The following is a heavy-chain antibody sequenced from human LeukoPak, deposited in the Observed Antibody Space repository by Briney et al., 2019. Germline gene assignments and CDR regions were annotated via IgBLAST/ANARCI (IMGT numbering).Heavy chain of an antibody. Sequence: GGSVKVSWTASGFTFSNYDMNWIRQAPGKGLEWVSYIGSSGSTIYYADSVKGRFTISRDNAKNSLYLQMNSLRAEDTAVYYCARDSRSNWFDPWGQGTLVTVSS. J-gene: IGHJ5*02. CDR3: ARDSRSNWFDP. CDR1: GFTFSNYD. D-gene: IGHD2-2*01. CDR2: IGSSGSTI. V-gene: IGHV3-11*01.